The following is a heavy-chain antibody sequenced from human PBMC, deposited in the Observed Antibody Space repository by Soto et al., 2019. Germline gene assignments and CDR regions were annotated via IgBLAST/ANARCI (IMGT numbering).Heavy chain of an antibody. V-gene: IGHV3-23*01. D-gene: IGHD3-10*01. CDR1: GFTFSSYA. CDR3: AKEVYGSGMYGMDV. CDR2: ISGSGGST. Sequence: GGSLRLSCAASGFTFSSYAMSWVRQAPGKGLERVSAISGSGGSTYYADSVKGRFTISRDNSKNTLYLQMNSLRAEDTAVYYCAKEVYGSGMYGMDVWGQGTTVTVSS. J-gene: IGHJ6*02.